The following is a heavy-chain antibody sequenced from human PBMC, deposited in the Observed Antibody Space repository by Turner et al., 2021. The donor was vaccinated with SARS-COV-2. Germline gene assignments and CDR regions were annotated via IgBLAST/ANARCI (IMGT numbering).Heavy chain of an antibody. CDR3: AKADRIMIVVVITLFDY. Sequence: EVQLLESGGGLVQPGGSLRLSCAASGFTFSSYAMRWVRPGAGEGLVWVSAISGGGCSTYYADSVKGRFTISRDNSKNTLYLQMNSLRAEDTAVYYCAKADRIMIVVVITLFDYWGQGTLVTVSS. CDR2: ISGGGCST. J-gene: IGHJ4*02. V-gene: IGHV3-23*01. D-gene: IGHD3-22*01. CDR1: GFTFSSYA.